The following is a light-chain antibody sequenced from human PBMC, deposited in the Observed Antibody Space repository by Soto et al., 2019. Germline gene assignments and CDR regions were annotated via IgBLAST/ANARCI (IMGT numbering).Light chain of an antibody. Sequence: QSVLTQPASVSGSPGQSITISCTGTSSDVGGYNFVSWYQHHRGKAPQLIICDVSNRPSGVSNRFSGSKSGNTASLTISGLQAEDEADYYCTSYTSSSTYVFGTGTKLTVL. J-gene: IGLJ1*01. CDR1: SSDVGGYNF. CDR2: DVS. CDR3: TSYTSSSTYV. V-gene: IGLV2-14*03.